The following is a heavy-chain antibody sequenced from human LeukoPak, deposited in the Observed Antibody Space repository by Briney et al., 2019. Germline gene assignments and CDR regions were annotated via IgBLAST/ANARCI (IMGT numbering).Heavy chain of an antibody. CDR1: GYTFSGYY. CDR2: INPDRGAT. V-gene: IGHV1-2*02. CDR3: ARVDPKNDY. J-gene: IGHJ4*02. Sequence: ASVKVSCKASGYTFSGYYIHWVRQAPGQGLEWMGWINPDRGATNSAQKFQGRVIMTRDTSISTAYMELSSLRSDDTALYYCARVDPKNDYWGQGTLVTVSS.